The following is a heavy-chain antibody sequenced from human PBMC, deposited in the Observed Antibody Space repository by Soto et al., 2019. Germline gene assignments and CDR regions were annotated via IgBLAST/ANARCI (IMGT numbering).Heavy chain of an antibody. CDR3: AKGRTRPLQLGSFGDNAFDV. CDR2: ISWNSGTL. D-gene: IGHD3-10*01. Sequence: EVQLVESGGGLVQPGRSLRLSCVASDFTFDNYAMHWVRQAPGKGLEWLSGISWNSGTLVYADSVKGRFTISRDNTKNSLYLQMNGLRPEDTALYFCAKGRTRPLQLGSFGDNAFDVWGQGTMVTVSS. CDR1: DFTFDNYA. V-gene: IGHV3-9*01. J-gene: IGHJ3*01.